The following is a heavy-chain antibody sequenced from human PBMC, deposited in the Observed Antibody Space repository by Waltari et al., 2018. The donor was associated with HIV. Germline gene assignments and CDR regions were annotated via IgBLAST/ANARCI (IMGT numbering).Heavy chain of an antibody. CDR1: GGSFSGYY. Sequence: QVQLQQWGAGLLKPSETLSLTCAVYGGSFSGYYWSWIRQPPGKGLEWIGEINHSGSTNYNPSLKSRVTISVDTSKNQFSLKLSSVTAADTAVYYCARGLLVDYGDYEVMDVWGQGTTVTVSS. J-gene: IGHJ6*02. D-gene: IGHD4-17*01. CDR3: ARGLLVDYGDYEVMDV. CDR2: INHSGST. V-gene: IGHV4-34*01.